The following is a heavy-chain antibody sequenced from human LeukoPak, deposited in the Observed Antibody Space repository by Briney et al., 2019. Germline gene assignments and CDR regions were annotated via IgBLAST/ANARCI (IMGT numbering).Heavy chain of an antibody. CDR1: GGSFSGYY. D-gene: IGHD2-15*01. Sequence: SETLSLTCAVYGGSFSGYYWSWIRQPPGKGLEWIGEINHSGSTNYNPSLKSRDTISVDTSKNQFSLKLSSVTAADTAVYYCARSPRGSRRTLDYWGQGTLVTVSS. V-gene: IGHV4-34*01. CDR2: INHSGST. CDR3: ARSPRGSRRTLDY. J-gene: IGHJ4*02.